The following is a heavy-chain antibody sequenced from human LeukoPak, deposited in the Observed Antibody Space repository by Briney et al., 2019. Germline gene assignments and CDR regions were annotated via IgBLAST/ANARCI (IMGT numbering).Heavy chain of an antibody. CDR1: GGSISSYY. CDR3: ASSGCSSTSCPPDY. V-gene: IGHV4-4*07. CDR2: IYTSGST. J-gene: IGHJ4*02. D-gene: IGHD2-2*01. Sequence: SETLSLTCTVSGGSISSYYWSWIRQPAGKGLEWIGRIYTSGSTNYNPSLKSRVTMSVDTSKNQFSLKLSSVTAADTAVYYCASSGCSSTSCPPDYWGQGTLVTVSS.